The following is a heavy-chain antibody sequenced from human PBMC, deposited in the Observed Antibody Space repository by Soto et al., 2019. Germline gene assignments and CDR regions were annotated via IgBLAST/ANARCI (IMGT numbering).Heavy chain of an antibody. V-gene: IGHV3-48*03. Sequence: EVQLVESGGGLVQPGGSLRLSCAASGSIFSNYEMNWVRQAPGKGLQWVSFISPTGNKIYYGESVKGRFTISRDNAKNSVFLQMNSLTAEDTAVYFCARSFPRFTAPDSWGQGTLVTVAS. CDR1: GSIFSNYE. J-gene: IGHJ5*01. D-gene: IGHD2-21*02. CDR3: ARSFPRFTAPDS. CDR2: ISPTGNKI.